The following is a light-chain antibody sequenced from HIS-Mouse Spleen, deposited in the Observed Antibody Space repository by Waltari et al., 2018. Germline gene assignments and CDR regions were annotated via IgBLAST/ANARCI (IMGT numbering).Light chain of an antibody. CDR2: EGS. Sequence: QSALTQPVSVSGSPGQSITISCTGTSSDVGSYNLVSWYQQHPGKAPKLMVYEGSKRASGVSNRFSGSKSGNTASLTISGLQAEDEADYYCCSYAGSSTYWVFGGGTKLTVL. CDR3: CSYAGSSTYWV. J-gene: IGLJ3*02. V-gene: IGLV2-23*01. CDR1: SSDVGSYNL.